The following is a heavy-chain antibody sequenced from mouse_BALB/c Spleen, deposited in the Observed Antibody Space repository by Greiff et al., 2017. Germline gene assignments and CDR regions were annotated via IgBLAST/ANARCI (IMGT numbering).Heavy chain of an antibody. J-gene: IGHJ3*01. Sequence: VHVKQSGTVLARPGASVKMSCKASGYTFTSYWMHWVKQRPGQGLEWIGAIYPGNSDTSYNQKFKGKAKLTAVTSTSTAYMELSSLTTEDSAVYYCTRHYGYLGWFAYWGQGTLVTVSA. CDR3: TRHYGYLGWFAY. CDR1: GYTFTSYW. V-gene: IGHV1-5*01. CDR2: IYPGNSDT. D-gene: IGHD1-2*01.